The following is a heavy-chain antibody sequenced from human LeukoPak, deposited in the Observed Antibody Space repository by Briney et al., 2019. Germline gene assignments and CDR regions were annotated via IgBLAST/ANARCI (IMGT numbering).Heavy chain of an antibody. CDR2: IYSGGST. CDR3: ARAEDYYDSSGYYYYFDY. Sequence: PGGSLRLSCAASGFTVSSNYMSWVRQAPGKGLEWVSVIYSGGSTYYADSVKGRFTISRHNSKNTLYLQMNSLRAEDTAVYYCARAEDYYDSSGYYYYFDYWGQGTLVTVSS. CDR1: GFTVSSNY. V-gene: IGHV3-53*04. D-gene: IGHD3-22*01. J-gene: IGHJ4*02.